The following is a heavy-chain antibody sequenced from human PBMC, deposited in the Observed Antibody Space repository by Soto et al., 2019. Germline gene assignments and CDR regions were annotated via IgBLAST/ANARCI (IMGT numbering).Heavy chain of an antibody. Sequence: ASVKVSCKASGGTFSSYAISWVRQAPGQGLEWMGGIIPIFGTANYAQKFQGRVTITADESTSTAYMELSSLRSEDTAVYYCASGLGYYYGMDVWGQGTTVTVSS. D-gene: IGHD3-16*01. J-gene: IGHJ6*02. V-gene: IGHV1-69*13. CDR1: GGTFSSYA. CDR2: IIPIFGTA. CDR3: ASGLGYYYGMDV.